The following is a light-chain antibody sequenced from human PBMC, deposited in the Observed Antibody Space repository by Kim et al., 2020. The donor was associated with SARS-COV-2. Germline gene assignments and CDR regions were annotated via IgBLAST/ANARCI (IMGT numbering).Light chain of an antibody. Sequence: ELTQPPSASGTPGQRVTISCSGSISNIGSNTVNWYQQLPGTAPKLLIYSNNQRPSGVPDRFSGSKSGTSASLAISGLQSDDEADYYCAAWDDSRTVLFGGGTQLTVL. V-gene: IGLV1-44*01. CDR2: SNN. CDR1: ISNIGSNT. CDR3: AAWDDSRTVL. J-gene: IGLJ2*01.